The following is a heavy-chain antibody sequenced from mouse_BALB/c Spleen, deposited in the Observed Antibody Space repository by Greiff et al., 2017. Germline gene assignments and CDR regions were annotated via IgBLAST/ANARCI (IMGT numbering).Heavy chain of an antibody. CDR2: ISCYNGAT. CDR1: GYSFTGYY. J-gene: IGHJ3*01. D-gene: IGHD2-2*01. Sequence: LVKPGASVKISCTASGYSFTGYYMYWVKQSHGKSLEWIGYISCYNGATSYNQKFKGKATFTVDTSSSTAYMQFNSLTSEDSAVFYCARGGDGYDGGFADWGQGTLVTVSA. CDR3: ARGGDGYDGGFAD. V-gene: IGHV1S34*01.